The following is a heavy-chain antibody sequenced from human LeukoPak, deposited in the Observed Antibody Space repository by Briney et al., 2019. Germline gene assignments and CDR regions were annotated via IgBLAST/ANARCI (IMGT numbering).Heavy chain of an antibody. CDR3: ARDGTYCSSTSCYMAC. Sequence: GGSLRLSCAASGFTFSSYAMNWVRQAPGKGLEWVSSISSSGSYIDYADVVGGRFIISRDNAKNSLYLQMNSLRAEDTAVYFCARDGTYCSSTSCYMACWGQGSLVTVSS. V-gene: IGHV3-21*01. CDR1: GFTFSSYA. CDR2: ISSSGSYI. J-gene: IGHJ4*02. D-gene: IGHD2-2*02.